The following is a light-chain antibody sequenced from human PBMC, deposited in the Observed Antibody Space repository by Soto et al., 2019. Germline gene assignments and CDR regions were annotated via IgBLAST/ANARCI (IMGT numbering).Light chain of an antibody. Sequence: EVVMTQSPATLSVSPGEGATLSCRARPSVSSNLAWYQQEPGQAPSLLIYGASTRATGIPARFSGSGSGTEFTLTISGLQSEDSATYCCQQDNNWPPYTFGQGTRLEIK. CDR3: QQDNNWPPYT. J-gene: IGKJ2*01. V-gene: IGKV3-15*01. CDR2: GAS. CDR1: PSVSSN.